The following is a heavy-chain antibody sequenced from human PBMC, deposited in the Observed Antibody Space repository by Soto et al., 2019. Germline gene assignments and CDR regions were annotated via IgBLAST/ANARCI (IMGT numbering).Heavy chain of an antibody. Sequence: QVQLVQSGAEVKKPGASVKVSCKASGYTFTSYDINWVRQATGQGHEWMVWMNPNSGNTGYAQKFQGGVTMDRNTSISTAYMELSSLRSEDTAVYYCARGLMLYAIPVEYFQHCGQGTLVIV. CDR1: GYTFTSYD. V-gene: IGHV1-8*01. CDR3: ARGLMLYAIPVEYFQH. D-gene: IGHD2-8*01. CDR2: MNPNSGNT. J-gene: IGHJ1*01.